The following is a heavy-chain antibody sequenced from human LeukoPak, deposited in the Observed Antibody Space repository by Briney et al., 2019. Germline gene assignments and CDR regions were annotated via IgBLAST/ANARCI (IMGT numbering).Heavy chain of an antibody. J-gene: IGHJ4*02. V-gene: IGHV3-49*04. CDR2: IRSKAYGGTT. CDR1: GFTFSSYA. CDR3: TRDPLIVGTHYFDY. D-gene: IGHD1-26*01. Sequence: PGGSLRLSCAASGFTFSSYAMSWVRQAPGKGLEWLGFIRSKAYGGTTEYAASVKGRFTISRDDSENIAYLQMNSLKPEDTAVYYCTRDPLIVGTHYFDYWGQGTLVTVSS.